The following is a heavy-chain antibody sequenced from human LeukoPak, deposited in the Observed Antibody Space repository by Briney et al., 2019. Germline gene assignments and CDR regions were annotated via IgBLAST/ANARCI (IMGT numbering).Heavy chain of an antibody. Sequence: SETLSLTCSVSGVSINRDTYNWGWIRQPPGKRLEWIGSIYFLGTTYYKPSLESRLTLSVDTSTNQFSLRLTSVTAADTALYYCARAPVTAFSAAPHEPFDIWGQGKVVIVSS. CDR1: GVSINRDTYN. D-gene: IGHD2/OR15-2a*01. J-gene: IGHJ3*02. V-gene: IGHV4-39*07. CDR2: IYFLGTT. CDR3: ARAPVTAFSAAPHEPFDI.